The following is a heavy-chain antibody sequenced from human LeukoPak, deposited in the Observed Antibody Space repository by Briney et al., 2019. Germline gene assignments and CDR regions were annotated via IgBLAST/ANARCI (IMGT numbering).Heavy chain of an antibody. D-gene: IGHD3-3*01. J-gene: IGHJ4*02. CDR1: GFTFSSCA. V-gene: IGHV3-23*01. Sequence: GGSLRLSCAASGFTFSSCAMSWVRQAPGKGLEWVSVISGSGGSTYYADSVKGRFTISRDNSKNRLYMQMNSLRAEDTALYYCARYGGGVVVFDYWGQGILVTVSS. CDR2: ISGSGGST. CDR3: ARYGGGVVVFDY.